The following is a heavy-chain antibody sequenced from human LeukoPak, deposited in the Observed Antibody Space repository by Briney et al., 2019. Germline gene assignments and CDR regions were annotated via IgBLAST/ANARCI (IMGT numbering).Heavy chain of an antibody. V-gene: IGHV1-8*03. CDR1: GYTFSSYD. CDR3: TRGLPRDGLVVIAAANEY. Sequence: GASVKVSCKASGYTFSSYDINWVRQAAGQGLEWMGWMNPKTGNTGFSQKFQGRVTITRDTSISTAYMELSRLTSEDTGVYYCTRGLPRDGLVVIAAANEYWGQGSPVTVSS. J-gene: IGHJ4*02. CDR2: MNPKTGNT. D-gene: IGHD2-2*01.